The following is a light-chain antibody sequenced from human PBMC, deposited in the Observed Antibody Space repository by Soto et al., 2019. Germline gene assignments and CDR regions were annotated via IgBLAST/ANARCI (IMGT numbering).Light chain of an antibody. CDR2: WAS. CDR1: QSVLYSANNQSY. Sequence: DIVMTQSPDSLAVSLGERATINCKSSQSVLYSANNQSYLAWYQQKTGQPPKLLIYWASTRESGVPDRFSGSGSGTDFTLTISSLQAEDVATYYCHQYYNTAGTFGQGTKLEI. V-gene: IGKV4-1*01. CDR3: HQYYNTAGT. J-gene: IGKJ2*01.